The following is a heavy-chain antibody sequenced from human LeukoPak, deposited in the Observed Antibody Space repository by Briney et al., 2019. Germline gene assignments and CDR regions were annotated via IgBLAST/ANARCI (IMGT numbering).Heavy chain of an antibody. CDR2: INHSGST. Sequence: PSETLSLTCAVYGGSFSGYYWSWIRQPPGKGLEWFGEINHSGSTNYNPSLKSRVTISVDTSKNQFSLKLSSVTAADTAVYYCARPYYDSSGYYYSGPTLQLYYFDYWGQGTLVTVSS. V-gene: IGHV4-34*01. D-gene: IGHD3-22*01. CDR3: ARPYYDSSGYYYSGPTLQLYYFDY. CDR1: GGSFSGYY. J-gene: IGHJ4*02.